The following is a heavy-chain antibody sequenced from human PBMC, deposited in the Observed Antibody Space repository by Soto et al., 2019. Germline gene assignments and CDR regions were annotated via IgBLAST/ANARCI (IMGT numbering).Heavy chain of an antibody. CDR3: ARFSIQQQAHHYLMDV. CDR1: GYTFTGYY. J-gene: IGHJ6*02. V-gene: IGHV1-2*04. CDR2: INPNSGGT. D-gene: IGHD6-13*01. Sequence: GASVKVSCKASGYTFTGYYMHWVRQAPGQGLEWMGWINPNSGGTNYAQKFQGWVTMTRDTSISTAYMELSRLRSDDTAVYYCARFSIQQQAHHYLMDVWGQGTTVTVSS.